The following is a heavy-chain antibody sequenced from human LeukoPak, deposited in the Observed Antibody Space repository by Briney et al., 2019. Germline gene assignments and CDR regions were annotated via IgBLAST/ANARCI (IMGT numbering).Heavy chain of an antibody. CDR3: AKDRDDYVWGSYLGAFDI. CDR1: GITFSNHG. CDR2: ISGSGDVK. D-gene: IGHD3-16*01. Sequence: GGSLRLSCALSGITFSNHGMNWVRQAPGKGLEWVSGISGSGDVKWYADSVKGRFIISRDNSKSTLYLQMNSLRAEDTAVFYCAKDRDDYVWGSYLGAFDIWGQGTMVTVSS. V-gene: IGHV3-23*01. J-gene: IGHJ3*02.